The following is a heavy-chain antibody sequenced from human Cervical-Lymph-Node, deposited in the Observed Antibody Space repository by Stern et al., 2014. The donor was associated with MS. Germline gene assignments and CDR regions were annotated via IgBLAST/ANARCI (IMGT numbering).Heavy chain of an antibody. D-gene: IGHD1-1*01. V-gene: IGHV5-51*03. J-gene: IGHJ6*02. Sequence: EVQLVESGAEVKKPGESLKISCTGSGYTFTNNWIAWVRQMPGQGLEWMGIIYPDDSDIRYSPSLQGQVTISADHSLSTAYLQWSSRKAGDGAGYYWARTPPRRKWDDPNYGMDVWGQGTTVTVSS. CDR1: GYTFTNNW. CDR2: IYPDDSDI. CDR3: ARTPPRRKWDDPNYGMDV.